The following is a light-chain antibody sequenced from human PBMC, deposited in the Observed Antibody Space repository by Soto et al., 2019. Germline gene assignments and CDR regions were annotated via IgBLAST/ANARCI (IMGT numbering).Light chain of an antibody. J-gene: IGLJ1*01. V-gene: IGLV2-18*02. CDR1: SSDIGSYNR. CDR3: NSFTTSSTYV. Sequence: QSALTQPASVSGSPGQSITVSCTGTSSDIGSYNRVSWYQQTPGTAPKLIIYEVNNRPSGVPDRFSGSKSGNTASLTISGLQADDEADYYCNSFTTSSTYVFGTGTKLTVL. CDR2: EVN.